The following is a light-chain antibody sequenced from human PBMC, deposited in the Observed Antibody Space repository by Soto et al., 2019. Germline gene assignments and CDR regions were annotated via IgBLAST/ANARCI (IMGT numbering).Light chain of an antibody. J-gene: IGKJ3*01. CDR1: QSLLHSNGYNY. CDR3: MQALQTPFT. CDR2: LRS. Sequence: DIVMTQSPLSLPVTPGEPASISCRSSQSLLHSNGYNYLDWYLQKPGQSPQLLIYLRSNRASGVPDRFSGSGSGTDFTLKISRVEAEDVGVYYCMQALQTPFTFGAGTKVDIK. V-gene: IGKV2-28*01.